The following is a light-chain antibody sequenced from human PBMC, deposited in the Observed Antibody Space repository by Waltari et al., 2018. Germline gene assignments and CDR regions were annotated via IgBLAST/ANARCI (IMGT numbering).Light chain of an antibody. CDR1: QSLVYRDGNTF. Sequence: DVVMTQSPLSLPVTLGQPASISCRSSQSLVYRDGNTFLNWFQQRPGQSQRGLIYKVSNRASGVPDRFSGSGSGTDFTLKISSVEAEDVGVYYCMQGTHWPYTFGQGTKLEIK. CDR2: KVS. V-gene: IGKV2-30*01. J-gene: IGKJ2*01. CDR3: MQGTHWPYT.